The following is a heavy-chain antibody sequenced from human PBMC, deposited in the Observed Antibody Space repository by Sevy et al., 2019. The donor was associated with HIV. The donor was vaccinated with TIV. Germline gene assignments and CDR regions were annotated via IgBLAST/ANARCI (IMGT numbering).Heavy chain of an antibody. J-gene: IGHJ4*02. Sequence: ASVKVSCKASGYTFTGYYMHWVRQAPGQGLEWMGWINPNSGGTNYAQKFQGRVTMTRDTSISTAYMDLSRLRSDDTAVYYCARAVYCSGGSCYPYFDYWGQGTLVTVSS. CDR1: GYTFTGYY. CDR3: ARAVYCSGGSCYPYFDY. V-gene: IGHV1-2*02. CDR2: INPNSGGT. D-gene: IGHD2-15*01.